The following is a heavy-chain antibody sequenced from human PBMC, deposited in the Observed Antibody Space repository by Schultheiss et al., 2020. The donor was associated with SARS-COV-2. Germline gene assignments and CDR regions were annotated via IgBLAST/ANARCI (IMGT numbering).Heavy chain of an antibody. CDR3: ARDLGTYYDSSGYYYLDY. J-gene: IGHJ4*02. Sequence: GGSLRLSCAASGFTFSSYSMNWVRQAPGKGLEWVAVIWYDGSNKYYADSVKGRFTISRDNSKNTLYLQMNSLRAEDTAVYYCARDLGTYYDSSGYYYLDYWGQGTLVTVSS. CDR2: IWYDGSNK. V-gene: IGHV3-33*08. D-gene: IGHD3-22*01. CDR1: GFTFSSYS.